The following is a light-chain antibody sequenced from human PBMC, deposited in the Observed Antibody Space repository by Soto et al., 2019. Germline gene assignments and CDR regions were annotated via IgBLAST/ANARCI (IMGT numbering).Light chain of an antibody. CDR3: CSYSGSSTIVV. CDR1: SSDVGGYNY. V-gene: IGLV2-14*03. CDR2: DVD. J-gene: IGLJ2*01. Sequence: QSALTQPASVSGSPGQSITISCTGTSSDVGGYNYVSWYQQHPGKAPRLMIVDVDNRPSGVSTRFSGSKSGNTASLTISGLQAEGEADYYCCSYSGSSTIVVFGGGTKVTVL.